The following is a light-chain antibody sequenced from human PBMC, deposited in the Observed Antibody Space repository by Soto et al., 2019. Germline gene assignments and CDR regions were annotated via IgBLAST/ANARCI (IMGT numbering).Light chain of an antibody. Sequence: QSALTQPASVSGSPGQSITISCTGTSSDVGAYNYVSWYQQHPGKAPKLMIYEVSHRPSGVSNRFSGSKSGNTASLTISGLQAEDEADYYCNSYTSSSTLVFGGGTKVTVL. CDR2: EVS. CDR1: SSDVGAYNY. J-gene: IGLJ2*01. CDR3: NSYTSSSTLV. V-gene: IGLV2-14*01.